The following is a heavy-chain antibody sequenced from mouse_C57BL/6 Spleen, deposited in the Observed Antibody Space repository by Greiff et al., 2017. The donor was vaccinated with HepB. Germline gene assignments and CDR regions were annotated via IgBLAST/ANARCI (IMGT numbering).Heavy chain of an antibody. Sequence: VQLQQPGAELVRPGSSVKLSCKASGYTFTSYWMDWVKQRPGQGLEWIGNIYPSDSETHYNQKFKDKATLTVDKSSSTAYMQLSSLTSEDSAVYYCARRVYDYDGAWFAYWGQGTLVTVSA. CDR1: GYTFTSYW. CDR2: IYPSDSET. J-gene: IGHJ3*01. CDR3: ARRVYDYDGAWFAY. D-gene: IGHD2-4*01. V-gene: IGHV1-61*01.